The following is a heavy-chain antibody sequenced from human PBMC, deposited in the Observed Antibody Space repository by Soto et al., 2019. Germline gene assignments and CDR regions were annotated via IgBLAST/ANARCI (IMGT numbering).Heavy chain of an antibody. J-gene: IGHJ6*02. CDR2: VSPPFRTS. D-gene: IGHD3-10*01. V-gene: IGHV1-69*01. Sequence: QVQLVQSGAEVKKPGSSVKVSCKTSGVSFNNNGIGWVRQAPGQGLEWMGGVSPPFRTSNYARKSQGRIPITADPATGTANMELSSLTSEVTAQYDWARVLYYGSGSYSPYGMDVWGQGTTVTVSS. CDR3: ARVLYYGSGSYSPYGMDV. CDR1: GVSFNNNG.